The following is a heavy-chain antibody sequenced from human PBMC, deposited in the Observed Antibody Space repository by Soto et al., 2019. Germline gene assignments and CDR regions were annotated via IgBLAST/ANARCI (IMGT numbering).Heavy chain of an antibody. V-gene: IGHV1-69*13. D-gene: IGHD3-22*01. CDR2: IIPIFGTA. CDR1: GGTCSSYA. Sequence: SVKVSCKASGGTCSSYAISLVRHSPGRGLEWMGGIIPIFGTANYAQKFQGRVTITADESTSTAYMELSSLRSEDTDLHHCARSTYYYDSSGYYLDYWGPGTLATVSS. CDR3: ARSTYYYDSSGYYLDY. J-gene: IGHJ4*02.